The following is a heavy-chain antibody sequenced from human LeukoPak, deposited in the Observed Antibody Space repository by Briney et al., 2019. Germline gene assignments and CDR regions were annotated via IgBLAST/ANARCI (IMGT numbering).Heavy chain of an antibody. CDR3: AKEPRRGSYAYF. D-gene: IGHD3-16*01. Sequence: PGGSLRLSCAASGFTFSGYAMSTVRQAPGKGLEWVSAISANGGKTYYADSVKGRFSISRDNSRNTVYLQMNSLRAEDRAIYHCAKEPRRGSYAYFWGQGTLVTVSS. V-gene: IGHV3-23*01. CDR2: ISANGGKT. CDR1: GFTFSGYA. J-gene: IGHJ4*02.